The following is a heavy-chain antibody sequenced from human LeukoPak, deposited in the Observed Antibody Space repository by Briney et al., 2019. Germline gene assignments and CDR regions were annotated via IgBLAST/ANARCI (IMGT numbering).Heavy chain of an antibody. D-gene: IGHD3-3*01. J-gene: IGHJ5*02. Sequence: GGSLRLSCAASGFTFSSYSMNWVRQAPGKGLEWVSYISSASDTIYYADSVRGRFTISRDNAKNSLYLQMNSLRAEDTAVYYCARDSGDVLRFLEWCEVLDRWGQGTLVTVSS. CDR1: GFTFSSYS. V-gene: IGHV3-48*01. CDR3: ARDSGDVLRFLEWCEVLDR. CDR2: ISSASDTI.